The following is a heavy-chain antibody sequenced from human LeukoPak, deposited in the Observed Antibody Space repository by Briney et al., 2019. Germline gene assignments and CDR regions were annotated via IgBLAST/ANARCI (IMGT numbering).Heavy chain of an antibody. J-gene: IGHJ3*02. V-gene: IGHV3-74*01. Sequence: PGGSLRLSCAASGFTLSSYWMHWVRQAPGKGLVWVSRINSDGSGITYADSVKGRFTISRDSAKNTLYLRMDGLRAEDTAVYYCARSYYYGSGSYAFDIWGQGTMVTVSS. CDR1: GFTLSSYW. D-gene: IGHD3-10*01. CDR3: ARSYYYGSGSYAFDI. CDR2: INSDGSGI.